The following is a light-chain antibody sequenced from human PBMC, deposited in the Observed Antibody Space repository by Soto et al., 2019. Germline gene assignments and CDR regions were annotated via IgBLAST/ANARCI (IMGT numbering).Light chain of an antibody. V-gene: IGKV3-11*01. Sequence: EIVLTQSPATLSLSPGERATLSCRASQSVSSYLAWYQQKPGQAPRLLIYDASSRATGIPARFSGSWSGTDFTLAISSLEPEDFAVYYCQQRSNWLFTFGPGTKVDIK. CDR1: QSVSSY. CDR3: QQRSNWLFT. J-gene: IGKJ3*01. CDR2: DAS.